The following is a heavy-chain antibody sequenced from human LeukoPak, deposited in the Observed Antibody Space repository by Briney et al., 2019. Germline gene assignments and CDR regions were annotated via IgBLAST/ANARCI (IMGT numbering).Heavy chain of an antibody. CDR2: ISSGGGSA. CDR1: GFTFGTYA. CDR3: ASRLPAGLGVDY. J-gene: IGHJ4*02. V-gene: IGHV3-23*01. D-gene: IGHD2-2*01. Sequence: GGSLRLSCAASGFTFGTYAMSWVRQAPGKGLEWVSAISSGGGSAYYADSVKGRFTISRDNSKNTLYLQMNSLTAEDTAVYYCASRLPAGLGVDYWGQGNLVTVSS.